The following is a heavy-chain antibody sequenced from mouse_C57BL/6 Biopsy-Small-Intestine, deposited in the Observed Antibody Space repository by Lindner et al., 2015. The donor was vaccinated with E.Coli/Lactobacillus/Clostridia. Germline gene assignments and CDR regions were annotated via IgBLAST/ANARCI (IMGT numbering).Heavy chain of an antibody. CDR1: GYIFSNSW. CDR2: IYPGDGDT. V-gene: IGHV1-82*01. Sequence: VQLQESGPEVMKPGASVKISCEASGYIFSNSWMIWVKQRPGEGLEWIGRIYPGDGDTSYSGKFKGKATLTADKSSNTAYMQLSSLTSEDSAVYFCVRNYYSSGPFVYWGQGTLVTVSA. D-gene: IGHD3-1*01. J-gene: IGHJ3*01. CDR3: VRNYYSSGPFVY.